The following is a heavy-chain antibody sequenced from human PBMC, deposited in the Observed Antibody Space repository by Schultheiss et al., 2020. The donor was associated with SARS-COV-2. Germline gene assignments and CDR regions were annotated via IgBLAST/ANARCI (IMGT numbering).Heavy chain of an antibody. Sequence: GGSLRLSCAASGFTFSSYGMHWVRQAPGKGLEWVAVLSYDGSNMYFADSVNGRFSISRDNSKNTLYLQMNSLRAEDTAVYYCASRSSWFPYYYYYGMDVWGQGTTVTVSS. CDR1: GFTFSSYG. V-gene: IGHV3-30*03. J-gene: IGHJ6*02. CDR3: ASRSSWFPYYYYYGMDV. CDR2: LSYDGSNM. D-gene: IGHD6-13*01.